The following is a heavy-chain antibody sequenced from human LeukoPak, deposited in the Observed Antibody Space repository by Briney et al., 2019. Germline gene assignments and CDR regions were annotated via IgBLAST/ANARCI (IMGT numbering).Heavy chain of an antibody. J-gene: IGHJ4*02. V-gene: IGHV3-9*01. CDR1: GFTFDDYA. D-gene: IGHD3-3*01. CDR3: AREPFGDGRFDY. CDR2: ISWNSGSI. Sequence: TGGSLRLSCAASGFTFDDYAMHWVRQAPGKGLEWVSGISWNSGSIGYADSVKGRFTISRDNAKNSLYLQMNSLRAEDTAVYYCAREPFGDGRFDYWGQGTLVTVSS.